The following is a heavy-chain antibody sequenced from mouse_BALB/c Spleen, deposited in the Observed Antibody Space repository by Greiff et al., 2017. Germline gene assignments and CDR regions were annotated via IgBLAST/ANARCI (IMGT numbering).Heavy chain of an antibody. J-gene: IGHJ4*01. CDR2: INPSTGYT. CDR3: ARWDYYMDW. D-gene: IGHD2-1*01. CDR1: GYTFTSYW. Sequence: LQQSGAELAKPGASVKMSCKASGYTFTSYWMHWVKQTPGQGLEWIGYINPSTGYTEYNQKFKDKATLTADKSSSTAYMQLSSLTSEDSAVYYCARWDYYMDWWGQGTSVTVSS. V-gene: IGHV1-7*01.